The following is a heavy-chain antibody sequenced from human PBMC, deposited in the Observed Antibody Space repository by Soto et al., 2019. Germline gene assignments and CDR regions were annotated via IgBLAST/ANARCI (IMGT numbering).Heavy chain of an antibody. J-gene: IGHJ4*02. V-gene: IGHV4-30-2*01. CDR1: GGSISSGGYS. CDR3: ASDYYYDSSGYHPFDY. D-gene: IGHD3-22*01. Sequence: QLQLQESGSGLVKPSQTLSLTCAVSGGSISSGGYSWSWIRQPPGKGLEWIGYIYHSGSTYYNPSLKSRVTISVDRSKNQFSLKLSSVTAADTAVYYCASDYYYDSSGYHPFDYWGQGTLVIVSS. CDR2: IYHSGST.